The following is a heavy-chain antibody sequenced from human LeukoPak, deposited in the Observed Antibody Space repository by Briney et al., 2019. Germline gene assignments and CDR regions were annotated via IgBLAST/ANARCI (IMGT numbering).Heavy chain of an antibody. CDR2: ISSSSSYI. D-gene: IGHD4-17*01. J-gene: IGHJ4*02. CDR1: GFTFSSYS. Sequence: GGSLRLSCAASGFTFSSYSMNWVRQAPGKGLEWVSSISSSSSYIYYADSVKGRFNISRDNAKNSLYLQMTSLRAEDTAVYYCARDGTVTADFDYWGQGTLVTVSS. CDR3: ARDGTVTADFDY. V-gene: IGHV3-21*01.